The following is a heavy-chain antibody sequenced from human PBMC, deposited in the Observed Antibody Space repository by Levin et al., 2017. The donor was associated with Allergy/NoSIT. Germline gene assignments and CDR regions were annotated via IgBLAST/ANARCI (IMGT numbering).Heavy chain of an antibody. CDR2: VGST. CDR3: ARTTIASASDY. V-gene: IGHV4-61*01. J-gene: IGHJ4*02. Sequence: SETLSLTCTVSGAPVRSNSYYWSWIRQPPGKGLEWIAYVGSTNYNPSLKSRVTISIDTSKNQFSLKLNSVTPADTDVYYCARTTIASASDYWGQGTLVTVSS. CDR1: GAPVRSNSYY. D-gene: IGHD6-13*01.